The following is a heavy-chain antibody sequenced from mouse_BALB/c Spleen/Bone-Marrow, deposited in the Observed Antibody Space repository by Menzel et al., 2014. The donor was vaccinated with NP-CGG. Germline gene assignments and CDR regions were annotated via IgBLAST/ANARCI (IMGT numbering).Heavy chain of an antibody. CDR1: GFNIKDTY. Sequence: VHVKQSGAELVKPGASVKLSCTASGFNIKDTYMHWVKQRPEQGLEWIGRIDPANGNTKYDPKFQGKATITADTSSNTAYLQLSSLTSEDTAVYYGSSYAMDYWGQGPSVTVSS. CDR2: IDPANGNT. J-gene: IGHJ4*01. V-gene: IGHV14-3*02. CDR3: SSYAMDY.